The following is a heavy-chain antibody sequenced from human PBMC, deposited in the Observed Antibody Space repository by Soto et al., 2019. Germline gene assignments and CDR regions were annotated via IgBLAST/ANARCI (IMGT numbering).Heavy chain of an antibody. V-gene: IGHV3-23*01. CDR3: ARDSSAWFFGAVDWFDP. CDR1: GFTFTKYA. CDR2: VTDTGGRT. Sequence: EVQLLESGGGLVQRGGSLRLSCAASGFTFTKYAMTWARQAPGKGLEWVSTVTDTGGRTYSADSVKGRFTISRDNSKNMLYLQMNGLRADDTALYYCARDSSAWFFGAVDWFDPWGQGTLVTVSS. J-gene: IGHJ5*02. D-gene: IGHD6-19*01.